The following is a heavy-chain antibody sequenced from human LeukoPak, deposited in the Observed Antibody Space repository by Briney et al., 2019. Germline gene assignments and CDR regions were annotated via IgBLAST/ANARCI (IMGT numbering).Heavy chain of an antibody. Sequence: PGGSLRLSCAASGFTFSSYSMNWVRQAPGKGLEWVSSISSSSSYIYYADSVKGRFTISRDNAKNSLYLQMNSLRAEDTAVYYCARSKRGGYQLLYEDYWGQGTLVTVSS. D-gene: IGHD2-2*02. V-gene: IGHV3-21*01. CDR1: GFTFSSYS. CDR2: ISSSSSYI. J-gene: IGHJ4*02. CDR3: ARSKRGGYQLLYEDY.